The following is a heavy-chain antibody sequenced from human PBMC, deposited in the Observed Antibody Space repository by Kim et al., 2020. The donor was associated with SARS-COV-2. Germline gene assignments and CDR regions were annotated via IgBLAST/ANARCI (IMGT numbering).Heavy chain of an antibody. V-gene: IGHV4-59*01. CDR1: GGSISSYY. J-gene: IGHJ4*02. CDR3: ARDVRGLSDY. Sequence: SETLSLTCTVSGGSISSYYWSWIRQPPGKGLEWIGYIYYSGSTTYNPSLKSRVTISVDTSKNQFSLKLSSVTAADTAVYYCARDVRGLSDYWGQGTLVTV. CDR2: IYYSGST.